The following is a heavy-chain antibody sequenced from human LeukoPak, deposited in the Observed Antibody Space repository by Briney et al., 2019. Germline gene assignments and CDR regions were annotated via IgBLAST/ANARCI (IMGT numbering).Heavy chain of an antibody. V-gene: IGHV3-23*01. D-gene: IGHD4-17*01. CDR1: GFTFSSYA. J-gene: IGHJ4*02. CDR2: ISGSSDST. Sequence: GGSLRLSCAASGFTFSSYAMSWVRQAPGKGLEWVSAISGSSDSTYYADSVKGRFTISRDSSKNTMFLQMNSLRAEDTAIYYCAKDFGDYQLEWGQGTLVTVSS. CDR3: AKDFGDYQLE.